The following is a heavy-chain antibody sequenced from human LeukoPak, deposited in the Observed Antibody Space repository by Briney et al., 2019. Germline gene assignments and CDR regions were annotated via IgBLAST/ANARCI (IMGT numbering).Heavy chain of an antibody. D-gene: IGHD2-15*01. Sequence: PSETLSLTCAVYGGSFSGYYWSWIRQPPGKGLEWIGEINHSGSTNYNPSLKSRVTISVDTSKNQFSLKLSSVTAADTAVYYCARIPVTHYYYGMDVWGQGTTVTVSS. J-gene: IGHJ6*02. V-gene: IGHV4-34*01. CDR2: INHSGST. CDR3: ARIPVTHYYYGMDV. CDR1: GGSFSGYY.